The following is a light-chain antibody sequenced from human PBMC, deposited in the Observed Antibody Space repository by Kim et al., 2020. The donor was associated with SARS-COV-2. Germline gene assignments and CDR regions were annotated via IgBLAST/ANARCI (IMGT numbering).Light chain of an antibody. CDR2: AAS. CDR3: QKYDSAPWT. CDR1: QGISSS. J-gene: IGKJ1*01. V-gene: IGKV1-27*01. Sequence: IQMTQSPSSLSASVGDRVTITCRASQGISSSLAWYQQNPGKAPKLLIYAASALQSGVPSRFSGSGSGTDFTLTISSLQPEDVATYYCQKYDSAPWTFGQGTKVEIK.